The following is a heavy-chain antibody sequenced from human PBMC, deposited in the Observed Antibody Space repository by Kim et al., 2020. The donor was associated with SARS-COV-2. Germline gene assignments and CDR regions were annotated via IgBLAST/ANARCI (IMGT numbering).Heavy chain of an antibody. Sequence: YAQKFQGRVTMTEDTSTDTAYMELSSLRSEDTAVYYCATEMVRGVIPFDPWGQGTLVTVSS. D-gene: IGHD3-10*01. J-gene: IGHJ5*02. CDR3: ATEMVRGVIPFDP. V-gene: IGHV1-24*01.